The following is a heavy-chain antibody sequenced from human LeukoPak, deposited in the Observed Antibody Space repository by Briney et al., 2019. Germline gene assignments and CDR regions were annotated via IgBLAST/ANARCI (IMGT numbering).Heavy chain of an antibody. CDR2: INHSGST. Sequence: SETLSLTCTVSGGSLNNYYWSWVRQPPGKGLEWIGEINHSGSTNYNPSPTSRVTISVDTSKNQFSLKLSSVPAADTAVYYCARGITMIVVVTKYYFDYWGQGTLVTVSS. CDR3: ARGITMIVVVTKYYFDY. D-gene: IGHD3-22*01. J-gene: IGHJ4*02. V-gene: IGHV4-34*01. CDR1: GGSLNNYY.